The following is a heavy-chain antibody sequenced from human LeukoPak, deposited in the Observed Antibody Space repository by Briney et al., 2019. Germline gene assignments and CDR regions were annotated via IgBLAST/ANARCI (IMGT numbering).Heavy chain of an antibody. CDR2: INHSGST. D-gene: IGHD3-16*02. Sequence: SETLSLTCAVYGGSFSGYYWMWIRQPPGKGLEGIREINHSGSTNYNPSLKSRVTISVDTSKNQFSLKLRSVAAAHTAVYYCARRKPAYYAYVWGSYRSERNWFDPWGQRTLVTVSS. CDR3: ARRKPAYYAYVWGSYRSERNWFDP. CDR1: GGSFSGYY. J-gene: IGHJ5*02. V-gene: IGHV4-34*01.